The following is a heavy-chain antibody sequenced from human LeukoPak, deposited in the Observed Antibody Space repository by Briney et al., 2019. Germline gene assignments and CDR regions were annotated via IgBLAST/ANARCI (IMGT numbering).Heavy chain of an antibody. Sequence: GGSLRLSCAASGFTFSSYAMSWVRQAPGKGLEWVSAISGSGGSTYYADSVKGRFTISRDNSKNTLYLQMNSLRAEDTAVYYCATKNDILTGYYGDWGQGTLVTVSS. V-gene: IGHV3-23*01. CDR3: ATKNDILTGYYGD. J-gene: IGHJ4*02. CDR2: ISGSGGST. CDR1: GFTFSSYA. D-gene: IGHD3-9*01.